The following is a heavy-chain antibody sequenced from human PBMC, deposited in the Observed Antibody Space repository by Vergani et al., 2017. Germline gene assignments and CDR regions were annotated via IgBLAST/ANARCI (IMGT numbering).Heavy chain of an antibody. D-gene: IGHD2/OR15-2a*01. J-gene: IGHJ6*02. CDR1: GFSLSTSGMC. Sequence: QVTLRESDPALVKPTQTLTLTCTFSGFSLSTSGMCVNWIRQPPGKALEWLARIDWDDDKYYSTSLKTRLTISKDTSKNQVVLIMTNMDPVHTATYYCARKRNRYYGMDVWGQGATVTVSS. CDR3: ARKRNRYYGMDV. CDR2: IDWDDDK. V-gene: IGHV2-70*15.